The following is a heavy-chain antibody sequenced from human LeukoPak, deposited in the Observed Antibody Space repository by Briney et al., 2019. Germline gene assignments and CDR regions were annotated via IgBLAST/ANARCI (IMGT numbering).Heavy chain of an antibody. Sequence: GGSLRLSCAASGFTFSSYAMHWVRQAPGKGLEWVAVISYDGSNKYYADSVKGRFTISRDNSKNTLYLQMNSLRAEDTAVYYCAREWTTMVRGTPPDYWGQGTLVTVSS. D-gene: IGHD3-10*01. CDR2: ISYDGSNK. J-gene: IGHJ4*02. CDR1: GFTFSSYA. V-gene: IGHV3-30*04. CDR3: AREWTTMVRGTPPDY.